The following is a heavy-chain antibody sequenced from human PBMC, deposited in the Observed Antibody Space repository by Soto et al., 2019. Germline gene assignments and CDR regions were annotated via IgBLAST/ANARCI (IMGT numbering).Heavy chain of an antibody. J-gene: IGHJ4*02. CDR1: GFTFSSYG. CDR3: ARGYYDSSGYYYQDY. CDR2: ISHDGSKT. V-gene: IGHV3-30*03. D-gene: IGHD3-22*01. Sequence: GSLRLSCAASGFTFSSYGIHWVRQAPGKGLEWVAVISHDGSKTNYADSVKGRFTISRDNAKNSLYLQMNSLRAEDTAVYYCARGYYDSSGYYYQDYWGQGTLVTVSS.